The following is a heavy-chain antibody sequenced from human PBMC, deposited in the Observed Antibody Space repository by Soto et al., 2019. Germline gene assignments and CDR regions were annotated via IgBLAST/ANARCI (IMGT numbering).Heavy chain of an antibody. D-gene: IGHD4-17*01. CDR1: GGSFSGYY. Sequence: SETLSLTCAVYGGSFSGYYWSWIRQPPGKGLEWIGEINHSGSTNYNPSLKSRVPISVDTSKNQFSLKLSSVTAADTAVYYCARSVTTGTNWFDPWGQGTLVTVSS. CDR3: ARSVTTGTNWFDP. J-gene: IGHJ5*02. CDR2: INHSGST. V-gene: IGHV4-34*01.